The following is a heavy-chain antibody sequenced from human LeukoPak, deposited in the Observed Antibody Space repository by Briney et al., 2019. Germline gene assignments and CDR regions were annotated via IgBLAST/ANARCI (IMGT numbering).Heavy chain of an antibody. D-gene: IGHD1-26*01. CDR3: AGAMYSGSFDP. CDR2: IKQDGSEK. V-gene: IGHV3-7*02. J-gene: IGHJ5*02. CDR1: GFTFSRYW. Sequence: GGSLRLSCATSGFTFSRYWMNWVRQAPGKGLEWVANIKQDGSEKYYVDSVKGRCTISRDNAKNSLYLQMSSLRVEDTAVYYCAGAMYSGSFDPWGQGTLVTVSS.